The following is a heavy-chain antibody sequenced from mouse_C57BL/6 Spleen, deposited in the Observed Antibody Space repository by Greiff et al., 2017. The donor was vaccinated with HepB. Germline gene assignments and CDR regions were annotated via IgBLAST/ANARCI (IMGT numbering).Heavy chain of an antibody. V-gene: IGHV1-52*01. J-gene: IGHJ3*01. Sequence: QVQLKQPGAELVRPGSSVKLSCKASGYTFTSYWMHWVKQRPIQGLEWIGNIDPSDSETHYNQKFKDKATLTVDKSSSTAYMQLSSLTSEDSAVYYCASSLYYGSSFWFAYWGQGTLVTVSA. CDR1: GYTFTSYW. CDR2: IDPSDSET. CDR3: ASSLYYGSSFWFAY. D-gene: IGHD1-1*01.